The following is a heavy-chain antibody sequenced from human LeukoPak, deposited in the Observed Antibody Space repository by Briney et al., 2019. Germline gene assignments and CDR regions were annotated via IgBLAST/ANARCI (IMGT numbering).Heavy chain of an antibody. V-gene: IGHV3-23*01. D-gene: IGHD2/OR15-2a*01. CDR1: GFTFSSFA. Sequence: GGSLRLSCAASGFTFSSFAVSWVRQAPGKGLEWVSAISGSGSSTYYADSVKGRFTISRDNSKKTLYLQMDSLRAEDTAVYYCARVLDNSSSRYQSLKYWGQGTLVTVSS. CDR3: ARVLDNSSSRYQSLKY. CDR2: ISGSGSST. J-gene: IGHJ4*02.